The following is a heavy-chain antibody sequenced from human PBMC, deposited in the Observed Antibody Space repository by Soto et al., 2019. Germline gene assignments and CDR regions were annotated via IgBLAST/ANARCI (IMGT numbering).Heavy chain of an antibody. V-gene: IGHV4-34*01. J-gene: IGHJ4*02. CDR2: INHSGST. CDR3: ARDKITGLFDY. Sequence: QVQLQQWGAGLLKPSETLSLTCAVYGGSFSGYYWTWIRQPTGTGLEWIGEINHSGSTNYNPSLKSRVTLSVDASKNQFSLKLTSMTAADTAVYYCARDKITGLFDYWGQGTLVTVSS. D-gene: IGHD2-8*02. CDR1: GGSFSGYY.